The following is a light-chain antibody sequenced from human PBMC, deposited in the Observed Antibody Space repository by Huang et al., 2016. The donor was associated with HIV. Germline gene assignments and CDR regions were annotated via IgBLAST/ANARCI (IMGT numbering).Light chain of an antibody. J-gene: IGKJ4*01. CDR1: QIGSSY. CDR2: DAS. CDR3: QQRSNWRIT. V-gene: IGKV3-11*01. Sequence: EIVLTQSPATLSLSPGETATLSCRASQIGSSYLAWYQQKPGQAPRLLIYDASSRATGIPARFSGSGSGTDFTLTISSLEPEDFAVYYCQQRSNWRITFGGGTKVEIK.